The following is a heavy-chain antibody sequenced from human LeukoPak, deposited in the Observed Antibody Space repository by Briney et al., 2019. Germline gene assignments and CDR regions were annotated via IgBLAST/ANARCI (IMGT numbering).Heavy chain of an antibody. CDR3: ARESDRFPFDY. CDR2: INTDGSST. CDR1: GFTFSQSW. Sequence: PGGSLRLSCAGSGFTFSQSWMHWVRQAPGKGLVWVSRINTDGSSTSYADSVKGRFTISRDNAKNSLYLQINSLRAEDTAVYYCARESDRFPFDYWGQGTLVTVSS. J-gene: IGHJ4*02. D-gene: IGHD1-14*01. V-gene: IGHV3-74*01.